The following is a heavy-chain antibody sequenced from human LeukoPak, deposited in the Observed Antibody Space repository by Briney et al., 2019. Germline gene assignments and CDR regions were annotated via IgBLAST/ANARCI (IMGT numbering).Heavy chain of an antibody. Sequence: GGSLRLSCAASGFTVNNNYISWVRQAPGKGLEWVSSISSSSSYIYYADSVKGRFTISRDNAKNSLYLQMNSLRAEDTAVYYCARDEPSPLYSYGQPDYWGQGTLVTVSS. CDR1: GFTVNNNY. CDR3: ARDEPSPLYSYGQPDY. V-gene: IGHV3-21*01. CDR2: ISSSSSYI. D-gene: IGHD5-18*01. J-gene: IGHJ4*02.